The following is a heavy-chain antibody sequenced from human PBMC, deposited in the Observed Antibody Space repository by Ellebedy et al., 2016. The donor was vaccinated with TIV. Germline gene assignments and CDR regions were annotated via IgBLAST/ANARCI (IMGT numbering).Heavy chain of an antibody. Sequence: GGSLRLSXAASGFTFSSYAMHWVRQAPGKGLEWVAVISYDGSNKYYADSVKGRFTISRDNSKNTLYLQMNSLRAEDTAVYYCARDRKDPVYAQGGLWFDPWGQGTLVTVSS. V-gene: IGHV3-30-3*01. J-gene: IGHJ5*02. CDR2: ISYDGSNK. D-gene: IGHD2-8*01. CDR3: ARDRKDPVYAQGGLWFDP. CDR1: GFTFSSYA.